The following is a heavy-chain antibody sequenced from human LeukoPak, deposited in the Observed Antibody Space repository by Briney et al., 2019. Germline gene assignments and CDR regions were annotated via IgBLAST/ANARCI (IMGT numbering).Heavy chain of an antibody. CDR2: ISGSGGST. J-gene: IGHJ5*02. CDR3: AKDRAEMATISAFDP. CDR1: GFIFSSYA. Sequence: GGSLKLSCAASGFIFSSYAMSWVRQAPGKGLEWVSGISGSGGSTYYADSVKGRFTISRDNSKNTLYLQMNSLRAEDTAVYYCAKDRAEMATISAFDPWGQGTLVTVSS. D-gene: IGHD5-24*01. V-gene: IGHV3-23*01.